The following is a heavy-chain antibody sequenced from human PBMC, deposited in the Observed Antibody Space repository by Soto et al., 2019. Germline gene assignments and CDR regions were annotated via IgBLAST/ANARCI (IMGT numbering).Heavy chain of an antibody. Sequence: GGSLRLSCAASGFTFSSYSMNWVRQAPGKGLEWVSSITSSSSYIYYADSVKGRFTISRDNAKNSLYLQMNSLRAEDTAVYYCARDLTLRHFDYWGQGTLVTVSS. CDR2: ITSSSSYI. CDR3: ARDLTLRHFDY. V-gene: IGHV3-21*01. J-gene: IGHJ4*02. CDR1: GFTFSSYS.